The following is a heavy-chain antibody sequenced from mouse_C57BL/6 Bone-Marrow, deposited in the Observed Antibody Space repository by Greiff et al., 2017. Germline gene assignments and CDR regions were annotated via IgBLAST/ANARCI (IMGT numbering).Heavy chain of an antibody. Sequence: QVQLKESGAELVKPGASVKFSCKASGYAFSSYWMNWVKQRPGQGLEWIGQIYPGDGDTNYNGKFKGKATLTADKSSSTAYMQLSSLTSEDSAVYYCAGMDYYGSIYRYWYFDVWGTGTTVTVSS. CDR1: GYAFSSYW. CDR2: IYPGDGDT. CDR3: AGMDYYGSIYRYWYFDV. J-gene: IGHJ1*03. V-gene: IGHV1-80*01. D-gene: IGHD1-1*01.